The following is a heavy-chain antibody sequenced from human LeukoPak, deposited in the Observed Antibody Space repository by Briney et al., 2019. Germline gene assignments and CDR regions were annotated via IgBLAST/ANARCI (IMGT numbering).Heavy chain of an antibody. V-gene: IGHV3-74*01. J-gene: IGHJ6*03. CDR3: ARECDLPGAYYMAV. Sequence: PGGSLRLSCAASGFTFSTYWMHWVRQVPGKGLVWVSRISSDGSNTIYADSVKGRFTISRDNANNSLSLQMNSLRGDDAAVYYCARECDLPGAYYMAVSGKGTTVTVSS. CDR2: ISSDGSNT. D-gene: IGHD7-27*01. CDR1: GFTFSTYW.